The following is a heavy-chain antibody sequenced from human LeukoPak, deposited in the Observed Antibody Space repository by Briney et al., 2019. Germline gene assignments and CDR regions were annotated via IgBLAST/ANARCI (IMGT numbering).Heavy chain of an antibody. CDR1: GGSISSSSYY. Sequence: SETLSLTCTVSGGSISSSSYYWGWIRQPPGKGLEWIGSIYYSGSTYYNPSLKSRVTISVDTSKNQFSLKLSSVTAADTAVYYCARDWGSGSRFDPWGQGTLVTVSS. J-gene: IGHJ5*02. V-gene: IGHV4-39*02. D-gene: IGHD3-10*01. CDR3: ARDWGSGSRFDP. CDR2: IYYSGST.